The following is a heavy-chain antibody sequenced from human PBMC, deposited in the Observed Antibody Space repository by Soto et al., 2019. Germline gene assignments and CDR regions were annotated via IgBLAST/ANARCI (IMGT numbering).Heavy chain of an antibody. CDR2: IYYSGST. CDR3: VRGSSDYDLWSGYSNYYYGMDG. J-gene: IGHJ6*02. Sequence: TSETLSLTCTVSGGSISSYYWSWIRQPPGKGLEWIGYIYYSGSTNYNPSLKSRVTISVATSKNQFSLKLCSVTAADTAVHYCVRGSSDYDLWSGYSNYYYGMDGWRQGTTVTVSS. V-gene: IGHV4-59*01. D-gene: IGHD3-3*01. CDR1: GGSISSYY.